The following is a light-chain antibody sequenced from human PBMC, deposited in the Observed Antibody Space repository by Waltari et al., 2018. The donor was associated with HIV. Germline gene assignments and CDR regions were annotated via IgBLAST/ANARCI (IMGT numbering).Light chain of an antibody. J-gene: IGLJ3*02. Sequence: HSALSQSVPVSVSPRQSLTISCTRTTPDICSSLYVSWYHHPPDKAPTLIIYEVRNRPSGVSRRFSGSKSGSTASLTISGLQAADEADYYCRSDTSKKILVFGGGTKVTVL. CDR1: TPDICSSLY. CDR2: EVR. CDR3: RSDTSKKILV. V-gene: IGLV2-14*01.